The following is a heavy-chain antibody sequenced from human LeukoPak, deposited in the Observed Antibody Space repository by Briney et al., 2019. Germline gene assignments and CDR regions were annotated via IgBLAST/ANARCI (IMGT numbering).Heavy chain of an antibody. Sequence: PSETLSLTCTVSGGSISSSSYYWGWIRQPPGKGRELIGSIYYSGSTYYNPSLKSRVTISVDTSKNQFSLKLSSVTAADTAVYYCARHRMYYYDSSGRGVADAFDIWGQGTMVTVSS. D-gene: IGHD3-22*01. CDR2: IYYSGST. CDR3: ARHRMYYYDSSGRGVADAFDI. CDR1: GGSISSSSYY. V-gene: IGHV4-39*01. J-gene: IGHJ3*02.